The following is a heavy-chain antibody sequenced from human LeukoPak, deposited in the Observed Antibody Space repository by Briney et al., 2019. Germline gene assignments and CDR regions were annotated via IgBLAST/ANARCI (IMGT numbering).Heavy chain of an antibody. Sequence: GESLKISCKGSGYSYPNYWIAWVRQMPGKGLEWLGIIFPSDSDTIYSPSFQGQVTISADKSISTAYLQWSSLKASDTAAYYCARQADTTFGSGWHYFDFWGQGTLVTVSS. CDR1: GYSYPNYW. CDR3: ARQADTTFGSGWHYFDF. V-gene: IGHV5-51*01. D-gene: IGHD6-19*01. CDR2: IFPSDSDT. J-gene: IGHJ4*02.